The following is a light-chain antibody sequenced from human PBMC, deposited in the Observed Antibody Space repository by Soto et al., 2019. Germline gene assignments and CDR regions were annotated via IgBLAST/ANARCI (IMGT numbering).Light chain of an antibody. Sequence: QSVLTQPPSVSGARGQRVTISCTGSSSNIGAGYDVHWYQQLPGTAPKLLIYGNSNRPSGVPDRFSGSKSGTSASLAITGLQAEDEADYYCQSYDSSLSGHYVFGTGTKVTVL. CDR1: SSNIGAGYD. J-gene: IGLJ1*01. V-gene: IGLV1-40*01. CDR2: GNS. CDR3: QSYDSSLSGHYV.